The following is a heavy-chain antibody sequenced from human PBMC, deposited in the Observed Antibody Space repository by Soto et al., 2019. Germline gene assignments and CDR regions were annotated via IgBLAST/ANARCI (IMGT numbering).Heavy chain of an antibody. J-gene: IGHJ6*04. D-gene: IGHD6-19*01. CDR1: GGSISSSSYY. CDR2: IYYSGST. Sequence: SETLSLTCTVSGGSISSSSYYWGWIRQPPGKGLEWIGSIYYSGSTYYNPPLKSRVTISVDTSKNQFSLKLSSVTAADTAVYYCARGIAVAGYCYGMDVWGKGTTVTVAS. CDR3: ARGIAVAGYCYGMDV. V-gene: IGHV4-39*01.